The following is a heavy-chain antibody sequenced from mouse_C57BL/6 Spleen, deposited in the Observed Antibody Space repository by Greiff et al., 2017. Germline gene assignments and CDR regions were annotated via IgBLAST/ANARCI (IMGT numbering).Heavy chain of an antibody. V-gene: IGHV5-15*01. CDR2: ISNLAYSI. D-gene: IGHD3-2*02. CDR3: ARQNSSGYPMDY. CDR1: GFTFSDYG. Sequence: EVKVVESGGGLVQPGGSLKLSCAASGFTFSDYGMAWVRQAPRKGPEWVAFISNLAYSIYYADTVTGRFTISRENAKNTLYLEMSSLRSEDTAMYYCARQNSSGYPMDYWGQGTSVTVSS. J-gene: IGHJ4*01.